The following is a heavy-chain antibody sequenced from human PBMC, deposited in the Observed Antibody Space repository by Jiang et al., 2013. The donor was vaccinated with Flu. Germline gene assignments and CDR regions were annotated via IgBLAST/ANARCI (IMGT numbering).Heavy chain of an antibody. D-gene: IGHD3-3*01. Sequence: GSSVKVSCKASGGTFSSYAISWVRQAPGQGLEWMGGIIPILGIANYAQKFQGRVTITADKSTSTAYMELSSLRSEDTAVYYCARDWPYYDFWSGYYKYYYYCGMDVWGQGTTVTVSS. CDR1: GGTFSSYA. J-gene: IGHJ6*02. CDR2: IIPILGIA. CDR3: ARDWPYYDFWSGYYKYYYYCGMDV. V-gene: IGHV1-69*04.